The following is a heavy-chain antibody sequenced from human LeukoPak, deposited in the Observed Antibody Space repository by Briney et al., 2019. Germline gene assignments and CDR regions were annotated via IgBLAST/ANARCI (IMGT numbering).Heavy chain of an antibody. Sequence: GGSLRLSCAASGFTFSSYAMSWVRQAPGKGLEWVSAISGSGGSTYYADSVKGRFTISRDNSKYTLYLQMNSLRAEDTAVYYCARGLPERHYYYMDVWGKGTTVTISS. CDR3: ARGLPERHYYYMDV. CDR2: ISGSGGST. J-gene: IGHJ6*03. CDR1: GFTFSSYA. V-gene: IGHV3-23*01.